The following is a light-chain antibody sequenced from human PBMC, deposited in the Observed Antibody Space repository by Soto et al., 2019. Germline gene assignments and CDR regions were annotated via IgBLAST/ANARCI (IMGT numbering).Light chain of an antibody. J-gene: IGKJ1*01. CDR1: QSVSSY. Sequence: EIVLTQSPATLSLSPGERATLSCRASQSVSSYLAWYQQKPGQAPRLLIYDASNRATGSPARFSGSGSGTDFTLTTSSLEPEDFAVYYCQQRSNWPPTWTFGQGTKVEIK. V-gene: IGKV3-11*01. CDR3: QQRSNWPPTWT. CDR2: DAS.